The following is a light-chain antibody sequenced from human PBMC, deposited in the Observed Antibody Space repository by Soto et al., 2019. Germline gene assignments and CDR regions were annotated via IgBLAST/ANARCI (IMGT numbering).Light chain of an antibody. CDR2: GVS. V-gene: IGLV2-14*01. J-gene: IGLJ2*01. CDR1: ISDFVVYNY. CDR3: ASYRRTRLV. Sequence: QSALTQPASVSGSPGQSITISCTGTISDFVVYNYVSWYQQHPGKAPKLMIYGVSNRPSGVSNRFSGSKSGNTASLTISGLQVEDEADYYCASYRRTRLVFGGGTKLTVL.